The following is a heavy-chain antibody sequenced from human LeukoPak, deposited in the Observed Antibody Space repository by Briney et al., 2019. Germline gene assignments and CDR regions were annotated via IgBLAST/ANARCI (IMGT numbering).Heavy chain of an antibody. V-gene: IGHV4-4*07. D-gene: IGHD3-22*01. CDR2: IDTSGNT. CDR3: ARGGMHSSGLDY. CDR1: GGSISGYY. J-gene: IGHJ4*02. Sequence: SETLSLTCTVSGGSISGYYWSWIRQPAGKGLEWIGRIDTSGNTNYNPSLKSRVTISVDTSKNQFSLKLSSVTAADTAVYYCARGGMHSSGLDYWGQGTLVTVSS.